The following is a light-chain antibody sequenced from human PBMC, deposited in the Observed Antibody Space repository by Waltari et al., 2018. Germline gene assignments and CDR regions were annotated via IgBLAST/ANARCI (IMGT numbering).Light chain of an antibody. CDR3: QQSDTTPLT. CDR2: AAS. Sequence: QMTQSPSSLSASIGDRVTINCRASQTINTYLNWYQQKSGKAPRLLIYAASTLLSGVPSRFGGGGAGTEFTLTISTLQPEDFATYYCQQSDTTPLTFGGWTNVDIK. J-gene: IGKJ4*01. V-gene: IGKV1-39*01. CDR1: QTINTY.